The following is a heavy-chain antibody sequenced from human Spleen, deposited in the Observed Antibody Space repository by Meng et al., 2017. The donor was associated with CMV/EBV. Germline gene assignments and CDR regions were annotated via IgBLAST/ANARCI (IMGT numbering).Heavy chain of an antibody. V-gene: IGHV4-34*01. Sequence: SETLSLTCAVYGGSFTNFHWSWIRQPPGKGLDWIGSIYHTGSTYYNPSLKSRVTISADTSKNQFSLKLSSVTAADTAMYYCARAPSSSSDLWGQGTLVTVSS. J-gene: IGHJ5*02. D-gene: IGHD6-6*01. CDR3: ARAPSSSSDL. CDR2: IYHTGST. CDR1: GGSFTNFH.